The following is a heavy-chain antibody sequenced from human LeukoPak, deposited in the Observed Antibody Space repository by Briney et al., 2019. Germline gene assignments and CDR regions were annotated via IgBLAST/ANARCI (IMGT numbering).Heavy chain of an antibody. V-gene: IGHV3-23*01. CDR2: ISGSGGST. Sequence: PGGSLRLSCAASGFTFSSYAMSWVRQAPGKGLEWVSAISGSGGSTCYADSVKGRFTISRDDSKNTLYLQMNSLRAEDTAVYYCAKGKGYYDSSGDYFDNWGQGTLVTVSS. D-gene: IGHD3-22*01. CDR1: GFTFSSYA. J-gene: IGHJ4*02. CDR3: AKGKGYYDSSGDYFDN.